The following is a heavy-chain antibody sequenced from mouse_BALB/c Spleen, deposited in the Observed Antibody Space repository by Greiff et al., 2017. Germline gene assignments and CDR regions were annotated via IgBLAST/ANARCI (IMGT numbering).Heavy chain of an antibody. CDR1: GYTFTSYW. Sequence: EVQLQQSGTVLARPGASVKMSCKASGYTFTSYWMHWVKQRPGQGLEWIGAIYPGNSDTSYNQKFKGKAKLTAVTSTSTAYMELSSLTNEDSAVYYCTRWGYDGYYFAYWGQGTLVTVSA. V-gene: IGHV1-5*01. J-gene: IGHJ3*01. CDR3: TRWGYDGYYFAY. D-gene: IGHD2-3*01. CDR2: IYPGNSDT.